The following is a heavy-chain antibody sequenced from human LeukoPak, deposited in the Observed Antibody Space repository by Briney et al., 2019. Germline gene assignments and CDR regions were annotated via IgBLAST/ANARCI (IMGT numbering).Heavy chain of an antibody. D-gene: IGHD5-12*01. Sequence: GASVKVSCKASGYTFTSYYMHWVRQAPGQGLEWMGIINPSGGSTSYAQKFRGRVTMTTDTSTSTVYMELSSLRSEDTAVYYCARGGSGGKDWFDPWGQGTLVTVSS. CDR2: INPSGGST. J-gene: IGHJ5*02. CDR3: ARGGSGGKDWFDP. CDR1: GYTFTSYY. V-gene: IGHV1-46*01.